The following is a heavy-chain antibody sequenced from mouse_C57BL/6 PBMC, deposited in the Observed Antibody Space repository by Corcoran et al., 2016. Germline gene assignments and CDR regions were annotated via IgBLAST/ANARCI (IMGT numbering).Heavy chain of an antibody. Sequence: QVQLQQSGAELARPGASVKLSCKASGYTFTSYGISWVKQRTGQGLEWIGEIYPRSGNTYYNEKFKGKATLTADKSSSTAYMELRSLTSEDSAVYFCASPYGSSHEWFAYWGQGTLVTVSA. CDR3: ASPYGSSHEWFAY. CDR1: GYTFTSYG. J-gene: IGHJ3*01. CDR2: IYPRSGNT. D-gene: IGHD1-1*01. V-gene: IGHV1-81*01.